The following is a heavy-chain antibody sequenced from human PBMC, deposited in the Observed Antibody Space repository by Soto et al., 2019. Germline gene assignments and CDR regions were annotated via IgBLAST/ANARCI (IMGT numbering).Heavy chain of an antibody. CDR1: GGTFSSYA. Sequence: GASVKVSCKASGGTFSSYAISWVRQAPGQGLEWMGGIIPIFGTANYAQKFQGRVTITADKSTSTAYMELSSLRSEDTAVYYCARDCSSTSCYPHYYYGMDVWGQGTTVTVS. CDR3: ARDCSSTSCYPHYYYGMDV. CDR2: IIPIFGTA. V-gene: IGHV1-69*06. D-gene: IGHD2-2*01. J-gene: IGHJ6*02.